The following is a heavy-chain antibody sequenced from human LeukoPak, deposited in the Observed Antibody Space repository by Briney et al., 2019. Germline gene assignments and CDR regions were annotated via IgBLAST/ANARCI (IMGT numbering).Heavy chain of an antibody. CDR1: GFTFSSYW. CDR2: IKQDGTKK. Sequence: GGSLRLSCAASGFTFSSYWMSWVRQTPGKGLEWVANIKQDGTKKYYVNSVKGRFSIFRDNAKNSVYLQIHNLRAEDTAVYYCARDLGWLQSDYWGQGTLVTVSS. V-gene: IGHV3-7*01. D-gene: IGHD5-24*01. J-gene: IGHJ4*02. CDR3: ARDLGWLQSDY.